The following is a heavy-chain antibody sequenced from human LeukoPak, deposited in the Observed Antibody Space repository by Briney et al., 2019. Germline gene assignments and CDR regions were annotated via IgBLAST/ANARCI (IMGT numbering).Heavy chain of an antibody. D-gene: IGHD3-10*01. V-gene: IGHV4-59*01. Sequence: SETLSLTCTVSGGSINSYYWSWIRQPPGKGLEWIGYIYYSGTTKYNPSLKSRVTISVDTSKNQFSLKLTSVTAADTAVYYCARENYGSTAWFDPWGQGTLVTVSS. J-gene: IGHJ5*02. CDR2: IYYSGTT. CDR1: GGSINSYY. CDR3: ARENYGSTAWFDP.